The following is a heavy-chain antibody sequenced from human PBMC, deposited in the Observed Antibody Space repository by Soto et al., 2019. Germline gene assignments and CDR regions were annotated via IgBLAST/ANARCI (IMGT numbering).Heavy chain of an antibody. D-gene: IGHD6-19*01. V-gene: IGHV1-3*01. J-gene: IGHJ4*02. CDR2: INAGNGNT. CDR1: GYTFTSYA. CDR3: ARDENGSGWYSGFDY. Sequence: VKLVQSGAEVKKPGASVKVSCKASGYTFTSYAMHWVRQAPGQRLEWMGWINAGNGNTKYSQKFQGRVTITRDTSASTAYMELSSLRSEDTAVYYCARDENGSGWYSGFDYWGQGTLVTVSS.